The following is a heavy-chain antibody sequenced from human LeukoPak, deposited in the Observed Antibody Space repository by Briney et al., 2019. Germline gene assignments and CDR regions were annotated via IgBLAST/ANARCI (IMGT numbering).Heavy chain of an antibody. CDR1: GYTFTSYD. CDR3: ARAAAGTGYYFDY. V-gene: IGHV1-8*03. Sequence: ASVKVSCKASGYTFTSYDINWVRQATGQGLERMGWMNPNSGNTGYAQKFQGRVTITRNTSISTAYMELSSLRSEDTAVYYCARAAAGTGYYFDYWGQGTLVTVSS. D-gene: IGHD6-13*01. CDR2: MNPNSGNT. J-gene: IGHJ4*02.